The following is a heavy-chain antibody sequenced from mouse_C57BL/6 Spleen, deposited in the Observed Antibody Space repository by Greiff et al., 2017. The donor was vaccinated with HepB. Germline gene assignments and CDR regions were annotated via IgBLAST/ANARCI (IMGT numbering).Heavy chain of an antibody. CDR3: ARKTTVVEIYYFDY. V-gene: IGHV1-19*01. Sequence: VHVKQSGPVLVKPGASVKMSCKASGYTFTDYYMNWVKQSHGKSLEWIGVINPYNGGTSYNQKFKGKATLTVDKSSSTAYMELNSLTSEDSAVYYCARKTTVVEIYYFDYWGQGTTLTVSS. CDR2: INPYNGGT. D-gene: IGHD1-1*01. J-gene: IGHJ2*01. CDR1: GYTFTDYY.